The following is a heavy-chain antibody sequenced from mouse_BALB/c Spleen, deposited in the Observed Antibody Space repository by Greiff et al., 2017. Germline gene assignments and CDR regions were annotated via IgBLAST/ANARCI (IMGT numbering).Heavy chain of an antibody. CDR1: GFTFSDYG. J-gene: IGHJ4*01. CDR2: ISNLAYSI. D-gene: IGHD3-3*01. Sequence: EVHLVESGGGLVQPGGSRKLSCAASGFTFSDYGMAWVRQAPGKGPEWVAFISNLAYSIYYADTVTGRFTISRENAKNTLYLEMSSLRSEDTAMYYCAREGGQDAMDYWGQGTSVTVSS. CDR3: AREGGQDAMDY. V-gene: IGHV5-15*02.